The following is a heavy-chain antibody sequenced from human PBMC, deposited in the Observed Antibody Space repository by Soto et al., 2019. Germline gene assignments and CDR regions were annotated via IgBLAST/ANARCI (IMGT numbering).Heavy chain of an antibody. CDR2: IYYSGST. Sequence: SETLSLTCTVSGCSISSYYWSWIRQPPGKGLEWIGYIYYSGSTNYNPSLKSRVTISVDTSKNQFSLKLSSVTAADTAVYYCARRGSGPNYVGYYYYYMDVWGKGTTVTVSS. CDR3: ARRGSGPNYVGYYYYYMDV. V-gene: IGHV4-59*08. D-gene: IGHD4-4*01. J-gene: IGHJ6*03. CDR1: GCSISSYY.